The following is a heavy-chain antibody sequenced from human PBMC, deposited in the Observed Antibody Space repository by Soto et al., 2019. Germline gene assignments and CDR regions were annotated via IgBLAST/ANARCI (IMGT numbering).Heavy chain of an antibody. CDR1: GFTFSSYG. CDR2: IAYDGSNK. CDR3: AKNLAIAAAGPAFEP. D-gene: IGHD6-13*01. Sequence: QVQLVESGGGLVQPGRSLRLSCAASGFTFSSYGMHWVRQAPGKGLEWVAVIAYDGSNKFYADYVKGRFTTSRDDSMKTLYLKTNSLSGENTAVYYFAKNLAIAAAGPAFEPWGQGTLVTVSP. J-gene: IGHJ5*02. V-gene: IGHV3-30*18.